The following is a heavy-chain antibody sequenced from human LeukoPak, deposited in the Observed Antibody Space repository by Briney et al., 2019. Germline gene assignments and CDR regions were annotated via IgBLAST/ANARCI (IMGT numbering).Heavy chain of an antibody. D-gene: IGHD1-26*01. CDR1: GFIFSSYA. Sequence: GGSLRLSCAASGFIFSSYAMSWVRQAPGKGLEWVSRINNDGVSTSYADSVKGRFTISRDNAKNTLYLRMNSLRAEDTAIYFCAKDMGGRLGPWGQGTLVTVSS. J-gene: IGHJ5*02. CDR3: AKDMGGRLGP. CDR2: INNDGVST. V-gene: IGHV3-74*01.